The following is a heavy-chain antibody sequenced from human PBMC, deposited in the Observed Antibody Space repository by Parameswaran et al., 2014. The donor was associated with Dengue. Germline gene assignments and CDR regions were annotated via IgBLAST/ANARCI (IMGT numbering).Heavy chain of an antibody. D-gene: IGHD3-10*01. CDR2: INPHNGDT. Sequence: WVRQAPGQGLEWMGWINPHNGDTDYAQKFQGRVTMTRDTSISTAYMELSRLRSDDTAVFYCARTEGVGSHYKFDYWGQGSLVTVSS. J-gene: IGHJ4*02. V-gene: IGHV1-2*02. CDR3: ARTEGVGSHYKFDY.